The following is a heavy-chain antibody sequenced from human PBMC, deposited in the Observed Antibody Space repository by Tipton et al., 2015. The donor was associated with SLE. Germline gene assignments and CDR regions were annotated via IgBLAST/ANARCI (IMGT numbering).Heavy chain of an antibody. CDR2: IYTSAST. CDR1: GGSITSGIYF. D-gene: IGHD1-26*01. CDR3: ARGGGSYYDY. V-gene: IGHV4-61*02. Sequence: TLSLTCTVSGGSITSGIYFWSWIRQHPGKGLEWIGRIYTSASTIYNPSLKSRVTLSSDTPKNQFSLRVRSVTAADTAVYYCARGGGSYYDYWGQGTLVTVSS. J-gene: IGHJ4*02.